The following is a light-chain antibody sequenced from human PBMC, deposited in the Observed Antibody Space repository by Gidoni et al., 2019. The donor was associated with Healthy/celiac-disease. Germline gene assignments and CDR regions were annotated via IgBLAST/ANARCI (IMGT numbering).Light chain of an antibody. J-gene: IGLJ3*02. Sequence: QSALTQPACVSGSPGQSITISCTGPSSDVGSYNLVSWYQQHPGKAPKLMVYEGSNRPSGVSNRFSGSKSGNTASLTISGLQAEDEADYYCCSYAGSSTFVFGGGTKLTVL. V-gene: IGLV2-23*03. CDR2: EGS. CDR3: CSYAGSSTFV. CDR1: SSDVGSYNL.